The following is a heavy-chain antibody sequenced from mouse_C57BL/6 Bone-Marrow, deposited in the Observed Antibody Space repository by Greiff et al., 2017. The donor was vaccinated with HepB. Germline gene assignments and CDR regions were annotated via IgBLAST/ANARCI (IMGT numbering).Heavy chain of an antibody. CDR2: INYDGSST. CDR1: GFTFSDYY. V-gene: IGHV5-16*01. Sequence: EVKVVESEGGLVQPGSSMKLSCTASGFTFSDYYMAWVRQVPEKGLEWVANINYDGSSTYYLDSLKSRFIISRDNAKNILYLQMSSLKSEDTATYYCARDTLYDGYAMDYWGQGTSVTVSS. D-gene: IGHD2-12*01. CDR3: ARDTLYDGYAMDY. J-gene: IGHJ4*01.